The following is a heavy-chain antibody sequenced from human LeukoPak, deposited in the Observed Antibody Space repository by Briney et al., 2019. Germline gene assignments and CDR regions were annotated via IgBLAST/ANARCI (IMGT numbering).Heavy chain of an antibody. D-gene: IGHD6-13*01. Sequence: GASVKVSCKASGYTFTSYGISWVRQAPGQGLEWMGWISAYNGNTNYAQKLQGRVNMTTDTSTSTAYMELRSLRSDDTAVYYCARDRSSSWYYLYYHYYYGMDVWGQGTTVTVSS. J-gene: IGHJ6*02. CDR3: ARDRSSSWYYLYYHYYYGMDV. CDR1: GYTFTSYG. V-gene: IGHV1-18*01. CDR2: ISAYNGNT.